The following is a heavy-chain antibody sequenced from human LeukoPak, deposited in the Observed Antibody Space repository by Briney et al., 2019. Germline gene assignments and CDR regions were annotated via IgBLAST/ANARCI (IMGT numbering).Heavy chain of an antibody. D-gene: IGHD1-26*01. V-gene: IGHV1-69*05. J-gene: IGHJ4*02. CDR2: IIPIFGTA. CDR3: ARAVGAMHHYFDY. Sequence: SVKVSCKVSGYTLTELSMHWVRQAPGQGLEWMGGIIPIFGTANYAQKFQGRVTITTDESTSTAYMELSSLRSEDTAVYYCARAVGAMHHYFDYWGQGTLVTVSS. CDR1: GYTLTELS.